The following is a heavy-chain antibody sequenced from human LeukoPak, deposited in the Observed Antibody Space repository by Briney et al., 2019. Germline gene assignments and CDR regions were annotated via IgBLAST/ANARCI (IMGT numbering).Heavy chain of an antibody. CDR1: GYTFTTYG. V-gene: IGHV1-2*02. CDR2: INPNSGGT. Sequence: ASVKVSCKASGYTFTTYGFSWVRQAPGQGLEWMGWINPNSGGTNYAQKFQGRVTMTRDTSISTAYMELSRLRSDDTAVYYCARDLAGYYTDWGQGTLVTVSS. D-gene: IGHD3/OR15-3a*01. CDR3: ARDLAGYYTD. J-gene: IGHJ4*02.